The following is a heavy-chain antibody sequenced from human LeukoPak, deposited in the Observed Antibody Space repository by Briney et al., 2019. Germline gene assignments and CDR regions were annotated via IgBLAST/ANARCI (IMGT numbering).Heavy chain of an antibody. J-gene: IGHJ4*02. D-gene: IGHD6-19*01. CDR2: ISYDGSNK. Sequence: GGSLRLSCAASGFTFSSYGMHWVRQAPGKGLEWVAVISYDGSNKYYADSVKGRFTISRDNSKNTLYLQMNSLRAEDTAVYYCAKDRSIAVAGTLDYRGEGTLVTVSP. V-gene: IGHV3-30*18. CDR3: AKDRSIAVAGTLDY. CDR1: GFTFSSYG.